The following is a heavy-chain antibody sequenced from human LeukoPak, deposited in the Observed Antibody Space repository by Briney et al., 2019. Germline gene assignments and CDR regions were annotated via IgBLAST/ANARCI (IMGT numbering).Heavy chain of an antibody. CDR2: INPNTGDT. Sequence: VASVKVSCKAPGYRFIAYYMHWVRQAPGQGLEWLGWINPNTGDTNYAQSCQGRITMTRDTSISTAYMELSSLDYDDTAVYYCASDRPPINWGQGTLVTVSS. CDR1: GYRFIAYY. V-gene: IGHV1-2*02. D-gene: IGHD5-12*01. CDR3: ASDRPPIN. J-gene: IGHJ4*02.